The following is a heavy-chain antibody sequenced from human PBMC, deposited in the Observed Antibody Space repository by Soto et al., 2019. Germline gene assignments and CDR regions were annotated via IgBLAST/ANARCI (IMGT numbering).Heavy chain of an antibody. CDR1: GYTFTSYG. CDR2: ISAYNGNT. CDR3: ARDIMYFESLHYMASFDH. Sequence: ASVKVSCKASGYTFTSYGISWVRQAPGQGLEWMGWISAYNGNTNYAQKLQGRVTMTTDTSTSTAYMELRSLRSDDTAVYYCARDIMYFESLHYMASFDHWGQGTLVPVSS. J-gene: IGHJ4*02. V-gene: IGHV1-18*04. D-gene: IGHD3-9*01.